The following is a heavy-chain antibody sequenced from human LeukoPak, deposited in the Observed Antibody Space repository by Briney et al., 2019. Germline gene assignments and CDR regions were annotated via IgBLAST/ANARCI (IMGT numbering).Heavy chain of an antibody. CDR2: IYGSSRT. V-gene: IGHV3-53*01. CDR1: GFIVSSNY. CDR3: AKDIGQWPELPPDH. D-gene: IGHD6-19*01. Sequence: GGSLRLSCAGSGFIVSSNYMSWVRQAAGKGLEWVSVIYGSSRTYYADSVKGRFTISRDNSKNTLYLQMNSLRDEDTAIYYCAKDIGQWPELPPDHWGQGTLVTVSS. J-gene: IGHJ4*02.